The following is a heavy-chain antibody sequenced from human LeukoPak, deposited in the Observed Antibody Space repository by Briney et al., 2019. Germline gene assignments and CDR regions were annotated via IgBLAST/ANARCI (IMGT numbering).Heavy chain of an antibody. V-gene: IGHV3-23*01. CDR1: GGAFSSYA. J-gene: IGHJ3*02. Sequence: SCKASGGAFSSYAMSWVREAPGKGLEWVSAISGSGGSTYYADSVKGRFTISRDNSKNTLYLQMNSLRAEDTAVYYCAKDLTMIDAFDIWGQGTMVTVSS. CDR2: ISGSGGST. D-gene: IGHD3-22*01. CDR3: AKDLTMIDAFDI.